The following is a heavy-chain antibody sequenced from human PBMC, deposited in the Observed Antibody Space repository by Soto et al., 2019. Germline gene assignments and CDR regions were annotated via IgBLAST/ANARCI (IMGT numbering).Heavy chain of an antibody. CDR3: AKRASPANIDNWFDP. V-gene: IGHV3-23*01. CDR1: GFVFKNFA. CDR2: IRGTGLNT. Sequence: GGSLRLSCVGSGFVFKNFAINWVRQPPGKGLEWVSVIRGTGLNTYYAASVRGRFNISRDNSKNTVYLQMDSLKVEDTAVYYCAKRASPANIDNWFDPWGPGTQVTVSS. J-gene: IGHJ5*02.